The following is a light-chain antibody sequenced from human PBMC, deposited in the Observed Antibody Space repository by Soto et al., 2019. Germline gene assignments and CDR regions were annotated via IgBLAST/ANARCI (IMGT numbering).Light chain of an antibody. Sequence: QSVLTQPRSVSGSPGQSVTISCIGTSSDVGDYNYVSWYQQHPGKAPTLMVYDVSKRPSGVPGRFSGSKSGNTASLTISGLQAEDEADYYCCSYAGGSWVFGGGTMLTVL. CDR3: CSYAGGSWV. V-gene: IGLV2-11*01. CDR2: DVS. CDR1: SSDVGDYNY. J-gene: IGLJ3*02.